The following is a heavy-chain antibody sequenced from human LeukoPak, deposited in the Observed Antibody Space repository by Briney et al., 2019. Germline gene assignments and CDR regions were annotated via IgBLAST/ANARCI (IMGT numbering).Heavy chain of an antibody. V-gene: IGHV3-30*18. CDR3: AKDLRRYCSSTSCSSPDF. CDR2: ISYDGSNK. CDR1: GFTFSSYG. J-gene: IGHJ4*02. Sequence: PGGSLRLSCEASGFTFSSYGMHWVRQAPGKGLEWVAVISYDGSNKYYADSVKGRFTISRDNSKNTLYLQMNSLRAEDTAVYYCAKDLRRYCSSTSCSSPDFWGQGTLVTVSS. D-gene: IGHD2-2*01.